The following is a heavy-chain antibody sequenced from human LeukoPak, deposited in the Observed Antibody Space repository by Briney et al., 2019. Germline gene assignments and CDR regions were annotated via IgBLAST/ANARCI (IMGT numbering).Heavy chain of an antibody. CDR2: IYHGGHT. V-gene: IGHV4-59*08. D-gene: IGHD4-4*01. Sequence: PSETLSLTCTVSGASVSSDYWSWIRQSPGKGLGWIGYIYHGGHTMSNPSLKSRVSLSLDTSNNQFSLKLSSVTAADTAVYYCARHPFQYPFDHWGQGTVVSVSS. CDR3: ARHPFQYPFDH. CDR1: GASVSSDY. J-gene: IGHJ5*02.